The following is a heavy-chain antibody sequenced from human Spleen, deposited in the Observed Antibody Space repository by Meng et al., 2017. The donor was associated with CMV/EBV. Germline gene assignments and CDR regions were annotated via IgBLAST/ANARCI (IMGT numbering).Heavy chain of an antibody. CDR3: ARDRGWYQLLGVFDV. V-gene: IGHV3-11*01. CDR1: GFTFSSYY. Sequence: GGSLRLSCAASGFTFSSYYINWVRQAPGKGLQWISYISSSGTTIQYADSFKGRFTISRDNAKNSLYLQMNGLRAEDTAVYYCARDRGWYQLLGVFDVWGQGTMVTVSS. CDR2: ISSSGTTI. J-gene: IGHJ3*01. D-gene: IGHD2-2*01.